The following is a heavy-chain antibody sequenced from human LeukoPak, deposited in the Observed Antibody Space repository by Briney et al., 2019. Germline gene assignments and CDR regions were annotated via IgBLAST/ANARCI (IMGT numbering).Heavy chain of an antibody. J-gene: IGHJ3*02. CDR1: GFILSDAW. V-gene: IGHV3-15*01. CDR2: IKRKSAGGTI. D-gene: IGHD5-12*01. CDR3: ATEYSVFAFDI. Sequence: GGSLRLSCAASGFILSDAWLSWVRQAPGKGLEWVGRIKRKSAGGTIDYAAPVKGRFTISRDDSKNTLYLQMNSLKTEDTAIYYCATEYSVFAFDIWGQGTVVTVSS.